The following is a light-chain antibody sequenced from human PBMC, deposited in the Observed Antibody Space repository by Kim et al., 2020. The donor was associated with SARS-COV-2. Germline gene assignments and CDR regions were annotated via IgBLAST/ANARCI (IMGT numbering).Light chain of an antibody. CDR3: QQYNNWPALT. CDR2: GAS. J-gene: IGKJ4*01. Sequence: SPGERATLSCRASQSVSSNLAWYQQKPGQAPRLLSYGASTRATGIPARFSGSGSGTEFTLTISSLQSEDFAVYYCQQYNNWPALTFGGGTKVDIK. CDR1: QSVSSN. V-gene: IGKV3-15*01.